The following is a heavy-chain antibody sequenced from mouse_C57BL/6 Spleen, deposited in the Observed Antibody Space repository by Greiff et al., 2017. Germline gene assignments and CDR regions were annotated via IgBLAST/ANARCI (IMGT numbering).Heavy chain of an antibody. J-gene: IGHJ3*01. CDR2: IYPRSGNT. V-gene: IGHV1-81*01. D-gene: IGHD2-3*01. Sequence: VQLQQSGAELARPGASVKLSCKASGYTFTSYGISWVKQRTGQGLEWIGEIYPRSGNTYYNEKFKGKATLTAAKSSSTAYMELRSLTSEDSAVYFCARPPFYDGYPAWFAYWGQGTLVTVSA. CDR1: GYTFTSYG. CDR3: ARPPFYDGYPAWFAY.